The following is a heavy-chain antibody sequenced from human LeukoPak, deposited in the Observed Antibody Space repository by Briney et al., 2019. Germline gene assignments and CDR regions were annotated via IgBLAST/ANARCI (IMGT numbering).Heavy chain of an antibody. CDR2: INPSGGST. Sequence: GASVKVSCKASGYTFTSYYMRWVRQAPGQGLEWMGIINPSGGSTSYAQKFQGRVTMTRDMSTSTVYMELSSLRSEDTAVYYCARSPFRGWFDPWGQGTLVTVSS. D-gene: IGHD3/OR15-3a*01. V-gene: IGHV1-46*01. CDR3: ARSPFRGWFDP. CDR1: GYTFTSYY. J-gene: IGHJ5*02.